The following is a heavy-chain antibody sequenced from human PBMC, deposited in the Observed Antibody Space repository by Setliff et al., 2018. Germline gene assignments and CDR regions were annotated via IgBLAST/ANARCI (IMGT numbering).Heavy chain of an antibody. J-gene: IGHJ4*02. D-gene: IGHD2-2*01. CDR1: GDTFSTYA. V-gene: IGHV1-18*01. Sequence: ASVKVSCKASGDTFSTYALSWVRQAPGQGLEWVGWISPYTGNTYYAPKFQGRVIMTTDTSTTTAYMELRSLRSDDTAIYYCSRLVRFCTRTSCQRLSGDDYWGQGTLVTVSS. CDR2: ISPYTGNT. CDR3: SRLVRFCTRTSCQRLSGDDY.